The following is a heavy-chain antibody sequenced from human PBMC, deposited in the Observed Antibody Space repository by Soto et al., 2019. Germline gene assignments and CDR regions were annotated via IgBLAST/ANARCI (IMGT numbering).Heavy chain of an antibody. V-gene: IGHV3-21*01. D-gene: IGHD3-9*01. J-gene: IGHJ6*02. Sequence: EVQLVESGGGLVKPGGSLRLSCAASGFTFSSYSMNWVRQAPGKGLEWVSSISSSSSYIYYADSVKGRFTISRDNAKNSLYLQINSLGAEETAVYYCARDDWNYDILTGYYIYYYYGMDVWGQGTTVTVS. CDR2: ISSSSSYI. CDR3: ARDDWNYDILTGYYIYYYYGMDV. CDR1: GFTFSSYS.